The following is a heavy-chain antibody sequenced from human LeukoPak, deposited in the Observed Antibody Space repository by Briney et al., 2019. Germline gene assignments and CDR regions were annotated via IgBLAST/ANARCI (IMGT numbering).Heavy chain of an antibody. CDR3: ARGRVYCSSTSCRRFDP. CDR2: INHSGST. CDR1: GGSFSGYY. D-gene: IGHD2-2*01. Sequence: PSETLPLTCAVYGGSFSGYYWSWIRQPPGEGLEWIGEINHSGSTNYNPSLKSRVTISVDTSKNQFSLKLSSVTAADTAVYYCARGRVYCSSTSCRRFDPWGQGTLVTVSS. V-gene: IGHV4-34*01. J-gene: IGHJ5*02.